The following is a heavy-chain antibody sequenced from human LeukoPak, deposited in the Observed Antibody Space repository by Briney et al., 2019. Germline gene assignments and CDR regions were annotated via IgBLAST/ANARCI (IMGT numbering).Heavy chain of an antibody. CDR1: RFTFSSYW. CDR3: ARDSMLRGGFDYYYYYGMDV. Sequence: GGSLRLSCAASRFTFSSYWMTWVRQAPGKGPEWVANIKQDRSEKYYVDSVKDRFTISRDNAKNSLYLQMNSLRAEDTAVYYCARDSMLRGGFDYYYYYGMDVWGQGTTVTVSS. J-gene: IGHJ6*02. V-gene: IGHV3-7*01. CDR2: IKQDRSEK. D-gene: IGHD3-10*01.